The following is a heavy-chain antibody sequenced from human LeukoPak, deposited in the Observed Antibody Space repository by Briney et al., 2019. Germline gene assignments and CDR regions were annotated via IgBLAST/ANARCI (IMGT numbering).Heavy chain of an antibody. V-gene: IGHV3-53*01. CDR2: IYSGGST. D-gene: IGHD3-16*02. CDR1: GFTVSSNY. J-gene: IGHJ4*02. CDR3: ARARSYYLHY. Sequence: GGSLRLSCAASGFTVSSNYMSWVRQAPGKGLEWVSVIYSGGSTYYADSVKGRFTISRDDSKNTLYLQMNSLRAEDTAVYYCARARSYYLHYWGQGTLVTVSS.